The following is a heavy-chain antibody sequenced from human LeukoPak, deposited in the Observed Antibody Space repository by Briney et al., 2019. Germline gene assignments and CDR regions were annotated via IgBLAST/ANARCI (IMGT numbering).Heavy chain of an antibody. V-gene: IGHV1-18*01. CDR3: ALGVSGSSGYYLNY. Sequence: GASVKVSCKASGYTFTSYGISWVRQAPGQGLEWMGWISAYNGNTNYAQKLQGRVTMTTDTSTSTAYMELKSLRSDDTAVYYCALGVSGSSGYYLNYWGQGTLVTVSS. J-gene: IGHJ4*02. CDR1: GYTFTSYG. CDR2: ISAYNGNT. D-gene: IGHD3-22*01.